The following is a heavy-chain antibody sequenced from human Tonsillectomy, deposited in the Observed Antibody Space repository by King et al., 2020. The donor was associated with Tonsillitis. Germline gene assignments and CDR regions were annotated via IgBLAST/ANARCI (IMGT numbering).Heavy chain of an antibody. CDR3: TTERYYDSSGLDS. V-gene: IGHV3-15*01. D-gene: IGHD3-22*01. J-gene: IGHJ4*02. CDR1: GFTFSNAW. Sequence: VQLVESGGGLVKPGGSLRLSCAASGFTFSNAWMSWVRQAPGKGLEWVGRIKSKIDGGTTDYAAPVKGSFTISRDDSKTTLYLQMNSLKTEDTAVYYCTTERYYDSSGLDSWGQGALGTVSS. CDR2: IKSKIDGGTT.